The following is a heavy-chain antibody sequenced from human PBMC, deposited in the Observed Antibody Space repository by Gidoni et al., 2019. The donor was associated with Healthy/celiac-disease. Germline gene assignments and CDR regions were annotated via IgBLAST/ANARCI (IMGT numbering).Heavy chain of an antibody. CDR2: IYTSGST. Sequence: QVQLQESGTGLVTPSQTLSLTRTVSAGPISSGSYYWSWIRQPAGTGLEWIGRIYTSGSTNDNPSLKSRVTISVDTSKNQFSLKLSSVTAADTAVYYCARESASYSYGYVFDYWGQGTLVTVSS. J-gene: IGHJ4*02. V-gene: IGHV4-61*02. D-gene: IGHD5-18*01. CDR3: ARESASYSYGYVFDY. CDR1: AGPISSGSYY.